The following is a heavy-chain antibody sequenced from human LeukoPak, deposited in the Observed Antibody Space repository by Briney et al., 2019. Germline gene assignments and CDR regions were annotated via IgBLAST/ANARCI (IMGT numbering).Heavy chain of an antibody. Sequence: SETLSLTCTVSGGSINIYYWGWIRQPPGKGLEWIGSIYYSGSTYYNPSLKSRVTISVDTSKNQFSLKLSSVTAADTAVYYCAREGAMVFYWGQGTLVTVSS. CDR2: IYYSGST. D-gene: IGHD5-18*01. J-gene: IGHJ4*02. CDR3: AREGAMVFY. V-gene: IGHV4-39*07. CDR1: GGSINIYY.